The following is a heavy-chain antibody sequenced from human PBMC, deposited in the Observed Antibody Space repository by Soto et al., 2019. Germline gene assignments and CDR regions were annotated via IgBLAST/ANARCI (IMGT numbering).Heavy chain of an antibody. CDR1: GFSLNTTEVG. CDR3: AHRRGYCSRTSCYTQRFDS. Sequence: QITLKESGPPLVKPTQTLTLTCTFSGFSLNTTEVGVAWIRQPPGRALEWLSLIYWNDEKRYSPSLRSRLTVSTHTAQSQVVLTLTNVDPADTGTYYCAHRRGYCSRTSCYTQRFDSWGQGTLVTVSS. V-gene: IGHV2-5*01. J-gene: IGHJ5*01. D-gene: IGHD2-2*02. CDR2: IYWNDEK.